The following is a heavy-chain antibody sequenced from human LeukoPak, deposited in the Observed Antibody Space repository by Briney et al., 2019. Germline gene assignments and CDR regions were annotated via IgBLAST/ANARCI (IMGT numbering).Heavy chain of an antibody. CDR1: GFTFRSYN. CDR2: ISSSSSYI. Sequence: GGFLRLSCAASGFTFRSYNMNWVRQAPGKRPEWVSSISSSSSYIYYADSVKGRFTISRDNAKNSLYLQMNSLRAEDTALYYCARGASRADYWGQGTLVTVSS. J-gene: IGHJ4*02. V-gene: IGHV3-21*01. CDR3: ARGASRADY.